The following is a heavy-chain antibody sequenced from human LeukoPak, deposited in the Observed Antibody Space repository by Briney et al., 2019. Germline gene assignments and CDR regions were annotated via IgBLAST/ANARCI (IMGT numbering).Heavy chain of an antibody. CDR3: AKAFIAEALNRFSHWYFDL. J-gene: IGHJ2*01. D-gene: IGHD6-13*01. V-gene: IGHV3-23*01. CDR2: ISGSGSGGST. CDR1: GFTFNTYD. Sequence: GGSLRLSCAASGFTFNTYDMSWVRQSPVKGLEWVSSISGSGSGGSTYYADSVKGRFSISGDNSKNTLYLQMNSLRAEDTAVYYCAKAFIAEALNRFSHWYFDLWGRGTLVTVSS.